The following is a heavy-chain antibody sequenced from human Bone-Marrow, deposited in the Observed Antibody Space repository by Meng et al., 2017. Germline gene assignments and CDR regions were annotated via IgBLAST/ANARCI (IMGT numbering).Heavy chain of an antibody. J-gene: IGHJ4*02. D-gene: IGHD6-13*01. V-gene: IGHV4-4*02. CDR2: IYHSGST. CDR3: ARWAPSSRTFDY. CDR1: VGSISSSNW. Sequence: QGQLRASGPGLRSPSGPLSLTCAGAVGSISSSNWGSWVRHTPGKGLEWMGEIYHSGSTYYNPSLKSLVTISVDTSKTQFSLKLSSVTAADTAVYYCARWAPSSRTFDYWGQGTLVTVSS.